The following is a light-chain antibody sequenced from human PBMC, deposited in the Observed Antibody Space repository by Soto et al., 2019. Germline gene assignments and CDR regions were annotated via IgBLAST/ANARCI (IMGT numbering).Light chain of an antibody. CDR2: WAF. V-gene: IGKV3-20*01. CDR3: QQYGSSPLT. Sequence: EIVLTQSPGTLSLSPGERATLSCRASQIVSSYLAWYQQKPGQAPRLLIYWAFSRATGIPDRFSGSESGTDFTLTISRLEPEDFAVYYCQQYGSSPLTFGGGTKVDIK. J-gene: IGKJ4*01. CDR1: QIVSSY.